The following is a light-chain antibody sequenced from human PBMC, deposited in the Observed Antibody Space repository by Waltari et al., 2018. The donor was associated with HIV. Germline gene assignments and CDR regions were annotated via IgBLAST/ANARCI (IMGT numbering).Light chain of an antibody. V-gene: IGLV2-23*02. CDR1: SGDVGCYNL. J-gene: IGLJ2*01. CDR3: SSYAGSHTLI. Sequence: QSALTQPASVSGSPGQSITISCTGSSGDVGCYNLVSWYQLLPGKVPNLLIYEVSKRPSGVSNRFSGSKSDTTASLTISGLQADDEADYYCSSYAGSHTLIFGGGTKLTVL. CDR2: EVS.